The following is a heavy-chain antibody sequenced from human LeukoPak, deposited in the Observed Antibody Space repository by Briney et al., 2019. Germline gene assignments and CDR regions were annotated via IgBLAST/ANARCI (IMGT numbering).Heavy chain of an antibody. D-gene: IGHD2-8*02. J-gene: IGHJ4*02. CDR1: GFTVSANY. Sequence: PGGSLRPSCAASGFTVSANYMSWVRQAPGKGLEWVSVIYNDESLDYADSVRGRFTISRDISKNTVYLQMNNLRGEDTAKYYCARGSYWWDYWGQGTLVTVSS. V-gene: IGHV3-53*01. CDR2: IYNDESL. CDR3: ARGSYWWDY.